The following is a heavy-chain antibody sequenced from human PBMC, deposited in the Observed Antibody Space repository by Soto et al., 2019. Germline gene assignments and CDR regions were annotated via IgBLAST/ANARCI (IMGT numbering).Heavy chain of an antibody. J-gene: IGHJ5*02. V-gene: IGHV1-69*08. CDR2: IIPIIGII. Sequence: QVQLVQSGAEVKKPGSSVKVSCKASGGTFSTYTITWVRQAPGQGLEWIGRIIPIIGIINYAQKFPGRVTICEDKFPGTADMELTGLRSDDTAVSYCAGDSDSHYNDSHASSYPWGQGTLVTVSS. D-gene: IGHD4-4*01. CDR1: GGTFSTYT. CDR3: AGDSDSHYNDSHASSYP.